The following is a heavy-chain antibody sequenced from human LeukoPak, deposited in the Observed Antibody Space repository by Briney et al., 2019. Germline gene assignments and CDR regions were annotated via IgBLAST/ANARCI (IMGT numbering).Heavy chain of an antibody. CDR3: AKRIRGVISPFDY. D-gene: IGHD3-10*01. CDR1: GFTFSSYA. CDR2: ISGSGGST. Sequence: PGGSLRLSCAASGFTFSSYAMSWVRQAPGKGLEWVSAISGSGGSTYYAGSVKGRFTISRDNSKNTLYLQMNSLRAEDTAVYYCAKRIRGVISPFDYWGQGTLVTVSS. J-gene: IGHJ4*02. V-gene: IGHV3-23*01.